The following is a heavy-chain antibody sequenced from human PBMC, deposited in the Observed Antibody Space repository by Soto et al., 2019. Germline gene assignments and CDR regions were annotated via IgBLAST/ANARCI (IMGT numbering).Heavy chain of an antibody. J-gene: IGHJ4*02. D-gene: IGHD2-2*01. CDR1: GFTFSTYG. V-gene: IGHV3-33*01. CDR2: MYYDGSNN. CDR3: TRDLGPTCTFFDY. Sequence: QVQLVESGGGVVQPGRSLRLSCAASGFTFSTYGMHWVRQAPGKGLEWVAVMYYDGSNNYYADSVKGRFTISRDNSKNTLFLKMNSLRAEDTAVYYCTRDLGPTCTFFDYWGQGTLVTVSS.